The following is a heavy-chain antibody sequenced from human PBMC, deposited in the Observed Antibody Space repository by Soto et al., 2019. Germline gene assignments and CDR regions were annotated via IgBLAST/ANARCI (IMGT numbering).Heavy chain of an antibody. V-gene: IGHV3-48*01. CDR2: ISSSSSTI. CDR3: ARDYYGSGSLDV. Sequence: EVQLVESGGGLVQPGGSLRLSCAASGFTFSSYSMNWVRQAPGKGLEWVSYISSSSSTIYYADSVKGRFTISRDNAKNSLYQQMNSLRAEDTAVYYCARDYYGSGSLDVWGKGTTVTVSS. D-gene: IGHD3-10*01. CDR1: GFTFSSYS. J-gene: IGHJ6*04.